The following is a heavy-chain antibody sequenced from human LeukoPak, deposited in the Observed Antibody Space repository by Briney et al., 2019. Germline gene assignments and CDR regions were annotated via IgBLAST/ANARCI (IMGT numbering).Heavy chain of an antibody. D-gene: IGHD3-22*01. CDR2: INPSGDPT. CDR3: ARGDYYDSSGYYYGRSGVDY. J-gene: IGHJ4*02. CDR1: GYTFTSYY. Sequence: GASVKVSCKASGYTFTSYYMHWVRQAPGQGLEWVGIINPSGDPTTYAQKFQGRVTITADESTSTAYMELSSLRSEDTAVYYCARGDYYDSSGYYYGRSGVDYWGQGTLVTVSS. V-gene: IGHV1-46*01.